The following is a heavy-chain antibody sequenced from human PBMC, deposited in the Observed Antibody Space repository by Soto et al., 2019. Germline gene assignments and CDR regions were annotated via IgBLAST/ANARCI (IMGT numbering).Heavy chain of an antibody. CDR2: IYSSGNT. D-gene: IGHD4-17*01. Sequence: VHLQESGPGLVKPSQTLSLTCTVSGGSISSSDYYLSWIRQPPGKGLEWIGYIYSSGNTYYNPSLKRRLTISVDTSKNHFSLKLNSVTAADTALYYCARGLSAATVVTCYFDYWGQGTLVTVSS. CDR3: ARGLSAATVVTCYFDY. V-gene: IGHV4-31*03. J-gene: IGHJ4*02. CDR1: GGSISSSDYY.